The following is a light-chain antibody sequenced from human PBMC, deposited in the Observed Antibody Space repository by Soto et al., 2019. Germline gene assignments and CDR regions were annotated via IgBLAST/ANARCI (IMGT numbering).Light chain of an antibody. CDR1: QSISSW. J-gene: IGKJ1*01. CDR2: DAS. CDR3: QQYNSYPTT. V-gene: IGKV1-5*01. Sequence: IRMTQSPSSFSASTGDRVTITCRASQSISSWLAWYQQKPGKAPKLLIYDASSLESGVPSRFSGSGSGTEFTLTISSLQPDDFATYYCQQYNSYPTTFGQGTKVDIK.